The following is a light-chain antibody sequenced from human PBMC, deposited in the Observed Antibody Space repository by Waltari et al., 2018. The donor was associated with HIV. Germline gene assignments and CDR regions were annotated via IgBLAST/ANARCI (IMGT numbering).Light chain of an antibody. CDR3: CSEAGSYTLVV. CDR2: DVT. J-gene: IGLJ2*01. Sequence: QSALTQPRSVSGSPGQSVTISCTGTSSDVGGFNFVSWYQQHPGKAPKLMIYDVTKRPSWVPDRCSGSKVDNTASLTISVLQADEEADYYCCSEAGSYTLVVFGGGTKLTVL. CDR1: SSDVGGFNF. V-gene: IGLV2-11*01.